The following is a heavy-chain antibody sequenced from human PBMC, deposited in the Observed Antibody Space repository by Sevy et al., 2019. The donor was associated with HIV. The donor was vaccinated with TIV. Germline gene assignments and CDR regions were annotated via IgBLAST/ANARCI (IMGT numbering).Heavy chain of an antibody. Sequence: GGSLRLSCAASGFTFSSYWMSWVRQAPGKGLEWVANIKQDGSEKYYVDSAKGRFTLYRDNAKNSLYLQMNSLRAEDTAVYYCARDQGGMYGDYEGYYFDYWGQGTLVTVSS. CDR2: IKQDGSEK. CDR1: GFTFSSYW. D-gene: IGHD4-17*01. V-gene: IGHV3-7*01. J-gene: IGHJ4*02. CDR3: ARDQGGMYGDYEGYYFDY.